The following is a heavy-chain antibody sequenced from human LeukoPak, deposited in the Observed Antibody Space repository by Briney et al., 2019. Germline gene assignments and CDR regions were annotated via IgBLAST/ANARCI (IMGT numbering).Heavy chain of an antibody. D-gene: IGHD3-22*01. CDR1: GFTFSSYA. J-gene: IGHJ4*02. Sequence: PGGSLRLSCAASGFTFSSYAMNWVRQAPGKGLEWVSSISGGGGRTYYADSVKDRFTISRDNSKNTLYLQMNSLRAGDTAVYYCAKGGGYYSYYFDYWGQGTLVTVSS. CDR2: ISGGGGRT. V-gene: IGHV3-23*01. CDR3: AKGGGYYSYYFDY.